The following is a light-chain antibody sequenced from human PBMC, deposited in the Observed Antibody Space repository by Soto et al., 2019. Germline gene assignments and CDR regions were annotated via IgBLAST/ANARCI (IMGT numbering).Light chain of an antibody. V-gene: IGLV2-14*01. Sequence: QSALTQPASVSGSPGQSITISCTGTSSDVGGHNYVSWYQQHPGKAPKLMIYEVSNRPSGVSNRFSGSKSGNTASLTISGLQPEDEAGYYCSSYTSTSTYVFGTGTKVTVL. J-gene: IGLJ1*01. CDR2: EVS. CDR3: SSYTSTSTYV. CDR1: SSDVGGHNY.